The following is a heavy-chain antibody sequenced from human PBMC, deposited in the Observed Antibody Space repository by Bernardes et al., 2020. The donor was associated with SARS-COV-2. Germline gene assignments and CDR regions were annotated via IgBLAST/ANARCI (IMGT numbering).Heavy chain of an antibody. Sequence: GGSLILSCRTSGFYFEEYTMHWVRQRPGQGLEWVSVITFDGGKTFYADSVKGRFTVSRDNSKNSLYLQMNNVKKEDTAVYFCAKEMLPGSYYYYMDVWGKGTTVTVSS. CDR1: GFYFEEYT. V-gene: IGHV3-43*01. CDR2: ITFDGGKT. D-gene: IGHD3-16*01. J-gene: IGHJ6*04. CDR3: AKEMLPGSYYYYMDV.